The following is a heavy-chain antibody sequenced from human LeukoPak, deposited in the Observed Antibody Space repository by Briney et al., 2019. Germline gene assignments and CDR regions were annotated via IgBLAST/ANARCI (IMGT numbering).Heavy chain of an antibody. CDR3: ARLISAAGIDH. CDR1: GGYISSSNW. Sequence: PSETLSLTCAVSGGYISSSNWWRWVRQPPGKGLEWIGEIYHSGSTYYNPSLKSRVTISVDKAKNQFSLKLSSVTAADTAVYYCARLISAAGIDHWGQGTLVTVSS. J-gene: IGHJ4*02. D-gene: IGHD6-13*01. CDR2: IYHSGST. V-gene: IGHV4-4*02.